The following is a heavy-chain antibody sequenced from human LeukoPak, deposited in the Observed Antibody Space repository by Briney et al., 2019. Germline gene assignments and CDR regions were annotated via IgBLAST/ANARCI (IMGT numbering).Heavy chain of an antibody. CDR1: GFTFSSYW. CDR3: ARLNPMIVVVITLSWFDP. Sequence: PGGSLRLSCAASGFTFSSYWMSWVRQAPGKGLEWVANIKQDGSEKYYVDSVEGRFTISRDNAKNSLYLQMNSLRAEDTAVYYCARLNPMIVVVITLSWFDPWGQGTLVTVSS. CDR2: IKQDGSEK. D-gene: IGHD3-22*01. V-gene: IGHV3-7*01. J-gene: IGHJ5*02.